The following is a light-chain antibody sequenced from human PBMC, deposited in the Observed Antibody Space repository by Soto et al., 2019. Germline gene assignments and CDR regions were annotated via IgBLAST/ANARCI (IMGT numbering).Light chain of an antibody. Sequence: QCALTQPASVSGSPGQSITISCTGTSSDIGHYDYVSWYQQHPGKAPKLMIYHVTYRPSGVSNRYSGSKSGNSASLTISGLQADDEADYYCCSLTTSHTYVFGSGTKVTVL. CDR1: SSDIGHYDY. CDR2: HVT. CDR3: CSLTTSHTYV. J-gene: IGLJ1*01. V-gene: IGLV2-14*03.